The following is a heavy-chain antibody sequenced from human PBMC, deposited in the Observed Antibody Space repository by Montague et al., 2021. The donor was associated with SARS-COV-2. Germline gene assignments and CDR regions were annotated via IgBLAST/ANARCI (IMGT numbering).Heavy chain of an antibody. CDR2: IYYSGST. Sequence: SETLSLTCTVSGGSISSSSYYWGWIRQPPGNGLEWCGSIYYSGSTYYNSSLKSRVTITVETSKNLFYLKLSSVTAADTAVYYYARDQGYNWNYYFYYGMDVWGQGTTVTVSS. CDR3: ARDQGYNWNYYFYYGMDV. V-gene: IGHV4-39*07. D-gene: IGHD1-20*01. CDR1: GGSISSSSYY. J-gene: IGHJ6*02.